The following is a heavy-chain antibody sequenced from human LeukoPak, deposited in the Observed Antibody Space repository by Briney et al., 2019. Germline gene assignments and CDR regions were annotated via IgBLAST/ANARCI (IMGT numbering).Heavy chain of an antibody. Sequence: GASVKVSCKASGYTFTSYYMHWVRQAPGQGLEWMGIINPSGGSTSYAQKFQGRVTMTRDTSTSTVYMELSSLRSEDTAVYYCARGGGSSGYYFYYFDYWGQGTLVTVSS. CDR2: INPSGGST. CDR3: ARGGGSSGYYFYYFDY. CDR1: GYTFTSYY. D-gene: IGHD3-22*01. V-gene: IGHV1-46*01. J-gene: IGHJ4*02.